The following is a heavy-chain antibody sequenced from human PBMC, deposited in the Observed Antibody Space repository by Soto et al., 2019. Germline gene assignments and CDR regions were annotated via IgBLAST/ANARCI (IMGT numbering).Heavy chain of an antibody. CDR1: GGTLNNYA. J-gene: IGHJ4*02. D-gene: IGHD3-3*01. V-gene: IGHV1-69*13. Sequence: SVQVSCKASGGTLNNYAINWVRQAPGQGLEWMGGILPVSAPPDYAQKFQGRVSITADHSTSTVYMELSRLKSDDTAVDFCATDSNYDVSNSFWGQGTLVTVSS. CDR3: ATDSNYDVSNSF. CDR2: ILPVSAPP.